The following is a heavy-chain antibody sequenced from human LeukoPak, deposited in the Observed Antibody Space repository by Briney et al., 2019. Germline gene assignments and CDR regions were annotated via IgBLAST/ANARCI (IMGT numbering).Heavy chain of an antibody. CDR1: GFTFSSYE. CDR3: ARTAPPYYYGSGSLNWLDP. Sequence: PGGSLRLSCAASGFTFSSYEMNWVRQAPGKGLEWVSYISSSGSTIYYADSVKGRFTISRDNAKNSLYLQMNSLRAEDTAVYYCARTAPPYYYGSGSLNWLDPWGQGTLVTVSS. CDR2: ISSSGSTI. J-gene: IGHJ5*02. D-gene: IGHD3-10*01. V-gene: IGHV3-48*03.